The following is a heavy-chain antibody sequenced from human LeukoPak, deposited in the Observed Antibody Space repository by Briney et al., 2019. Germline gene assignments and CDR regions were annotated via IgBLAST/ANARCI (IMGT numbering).Heavy chain of an antibody. D-gene: IGHD6-19*01. V-gene: IGHV4-4*02. CDR1: GGSITTTNF. Sequence: KASETLSLTCGVSGGSITTTNFWSWVRQPPGGGLEWIGEISLRGRTQYNPSLKSRVNISIDESKNHLYLSLASVTAADTAVYYCARDSGSGSKKNWFDPWGQGTLVTVSS. CDR3: ARDSGSGSKKNWFDP. J-gene: IGHJ5*02. CDR2: ISLRGRT.